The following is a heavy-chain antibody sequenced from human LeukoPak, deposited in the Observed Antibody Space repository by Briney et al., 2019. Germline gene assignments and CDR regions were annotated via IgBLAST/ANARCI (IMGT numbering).Heavy chain of an antibody. V-gene: IGHV4-59*01. D-gene: IGHD2-8*01. CDR3: ARSVVNGVDFDY. CDR1: GGSISSYY. CDR2: IYYSGST. Sequence: SETLSLTCTVSGGSISSYYWSSIRQPPGKGLEWIGYIYYSGSTNYNPSLKSRVTISVDTSKNQFSLKLSSVTAADTAVYYCARSVVNGVDFDYWGQGTLVTVSS. J-gene: IGHJ4*02.